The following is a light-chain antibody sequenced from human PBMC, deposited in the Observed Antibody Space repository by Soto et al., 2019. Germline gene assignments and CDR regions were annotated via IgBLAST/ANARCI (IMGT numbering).Light chain of an antibody. CDR1: QSITNW. V-gene: IGKV1-5*01. Sequence: DIQMTQSPSTLSASVGDRVTITCRASQSITNWLAWYQQKPVKAPKLLIYDASSLESGVPSRFSGSGSGTDFTLTISSLQPEDFATYYCQQTFKTPLTFGGGNKVDI. CDR2: DAS. CDR3: QQTFKTPLT. J-gene: IGKJ4*01.